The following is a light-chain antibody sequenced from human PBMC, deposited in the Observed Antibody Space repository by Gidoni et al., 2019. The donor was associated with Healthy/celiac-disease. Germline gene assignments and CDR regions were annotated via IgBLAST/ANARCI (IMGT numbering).Light chain of an antibody. V-gene: IGKV1-9*01. CDR1: QGISSY. Sequence: DIQLTQSPSFLSASVGDRVTITCRASQGISSYLAWYQQKPGKAPKLLIYAASTLQSGVPSRFSCSVSVTAFTLTISRLQPEDFATYYCQQLNSYPITFGQGTRLEI. CDR2: AAS. J-gene: IGKJ5*01. CDR3: QQLNSYPIT.